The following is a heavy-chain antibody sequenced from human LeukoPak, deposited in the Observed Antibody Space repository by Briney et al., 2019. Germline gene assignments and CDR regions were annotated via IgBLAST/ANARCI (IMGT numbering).Heavy chain of an antibody. CDR2: IYYSGST. CDR1: GGSISSSSYY. CDR3: ARKEKNPRWEKYSLDV. Sequence: SETLSLTCTVSGGSISSSSYYWGWIRQPPGKGLEWIGSIYYSGSTYYNPSLKSRVTISVDTSKNQFSLKLSSVTAADTAVYYCARKEKNPRWEKYSLDVWAKGTTVTASS. V-gene: IGHV4-39*07. D-gene: IGHD1-26*01. J-gene: IGHJ6*03.